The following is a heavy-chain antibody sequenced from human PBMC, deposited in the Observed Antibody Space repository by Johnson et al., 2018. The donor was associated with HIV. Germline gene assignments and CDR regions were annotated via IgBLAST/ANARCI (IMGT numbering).Heavy chain of an antibody. D-gene: IGHD6-6*01. CDR1: GFTFSSYA. J-gene: IGHJ3*02. Sequence: VQLVESGGGVVQPGRSLRLSCAASGFTFSSYAMSWVRQAPGKGLEWVSAISGSGGSTYYADSVKGRFTISRDNSKNTLYLQMNSLRAEDTAVYYWAKDLGYSSSSRTFDIWGQGTMVTVSS. CDR3: AKDLGYSSSSRTFDI. V-gene: IGHV3-23*04. CDR2: ISGSGGST.